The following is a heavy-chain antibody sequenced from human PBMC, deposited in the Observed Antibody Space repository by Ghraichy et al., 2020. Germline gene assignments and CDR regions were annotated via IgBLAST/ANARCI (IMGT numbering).Heavy chain of an antibody. V-gene: IGHV3-23*01. Sequence: GGSLRLSCGASGFTFQRYAMSWVRQAPGKGLEWVSAISGSGTYTYYADSVQGRFTISRDNSKNTLYVQMNSLRAEDTAVYYCAKEGSLSGGYVKYFQEWGQGALVTVSS. CDR2: ISGSGTYT. J-gene: IGHJ1*01. CDR1: GFTFQRYA. CDR3: AKEGSLSGGYVKYFQE. D-gene: IGHD1-26*01.